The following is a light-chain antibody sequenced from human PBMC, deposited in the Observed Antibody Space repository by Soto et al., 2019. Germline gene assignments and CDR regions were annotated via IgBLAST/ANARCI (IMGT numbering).Light chain of an antibody. CDR1: SSDVGGYDY. V-gene: IGLV2-8*01. Sequence: QSALTQPPSASGSLGQSVAISCTGTSSDVGGYDYVSWYQQHAGKAPKLMIYEVTKRPSGVPDRFSGSKSGNTASLTVSGLQAEDEADYYCSSYAASNEFVFGSGPKVTVL. CDR3: SSYAASNEFV. J-gene: IGLJ1*01. CDR2: EVT.